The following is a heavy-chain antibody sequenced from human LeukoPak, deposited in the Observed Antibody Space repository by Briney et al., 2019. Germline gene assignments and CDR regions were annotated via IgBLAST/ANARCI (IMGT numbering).Heavy chain of an antibody. CDR2: IYSGGST. V-gene: IGHV3-66*01. J-gene: IGHJ4*02. CDR1: GFTVSSNY. CDR3: ANRIVGATKAFDY. Sequence: GGSLRLSCAASGFTVSSNYMSWVRQAPGKGLEWVSVIYSGGSTYYADSVKGRFTISRDNSKNTLYLQMNSLRAEDTAVYYCANRIVGATKAFDYWGQGTLVTVSS. D-gene: IGHD1-26*01.